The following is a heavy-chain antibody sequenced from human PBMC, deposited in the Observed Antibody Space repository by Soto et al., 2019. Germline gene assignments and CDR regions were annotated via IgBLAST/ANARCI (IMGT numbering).Heavy chain of an antibody. CDR1: GGSISSYY. Sequence: SETLSLTCTVSGGSISSYYWSWIRQPPGKGLEWIGYIYYSGSTNYNPSLKSRVTISVDTSKNQFSLKLSSVTAADTAVYYCARLLGERYFDWLFDYYYYMDVWGKGTTVTVSS. CDR3: ARLLGERYFDWLFDYYYYMDV. CDR2: IYYSGST. V-gene: IGHV4-59*08. D-gene: IGHD3-9*01. J-gene: IGHJ6*03.